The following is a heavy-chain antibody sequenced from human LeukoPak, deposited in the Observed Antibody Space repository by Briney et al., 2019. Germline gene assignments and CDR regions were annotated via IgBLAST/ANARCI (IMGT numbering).Heavy chain of an antibody. D-gene: IGHD6-13*01. Sequence: ASVKVSCKVSGYTLTELSMHWVRQAPGKGLEWMGGFDPEDGETIYAQKFQGRVTMTEDTSTDTAYMELSSLRSEDTAVYYCARADSSSWPPSYWGQGTLVTVSS. V-gene: IGHV1-24*01. J-gene: IGHJ4*02. CDR1: GYTLTELS. CDR2: FDPEDGET. CDR3: ARADSSSWPPSY.